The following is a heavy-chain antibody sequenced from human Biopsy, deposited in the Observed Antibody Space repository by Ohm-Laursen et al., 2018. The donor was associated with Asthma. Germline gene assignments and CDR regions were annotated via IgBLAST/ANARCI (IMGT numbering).Heavy chain of an antibody. V-gene: IGHV4-59*01. CDR3: ARGVDRVTGLLDHFDS. D-gene: IGHD2-21*02. CDR2: VYYSGST. CDR1: GGSINNFY. Sequence: GTLSLTCTVSGGSINNFYRSWIRQPPGKGLESIGHVYYSGSTNYNPSLKSRVTISIDASKNHFSLKLTSVTAADTAVYYCARGVDRVTGLLDHFDSWGQGTLVTVSS. J-gene: IGHJ4*02.